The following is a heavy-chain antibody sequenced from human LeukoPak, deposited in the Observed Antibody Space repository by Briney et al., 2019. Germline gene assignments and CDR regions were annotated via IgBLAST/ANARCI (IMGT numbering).Heavy chain of an antibody. CDR3: ARRTSGAFAI. V-gene: IGHV3-48*03. CDR2: ISSSGSDK. Sequence: PGGSLRLSCAASGFPFSDHEMNWVRQAPGKGLEWFSYISSSGSDKYYPDSVKGRFTISRDNAKNSLYLQMNSLRAEDTAVYYCARRTSGAFAIWGQGTKVTVSS. J-gene: IGHJ3*02. CDR1: GFPFSDHE.